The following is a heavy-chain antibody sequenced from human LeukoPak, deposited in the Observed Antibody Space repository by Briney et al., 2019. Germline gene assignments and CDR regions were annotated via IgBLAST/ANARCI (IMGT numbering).Heavy chain of an antibody. CDR2: ISTYNGDT. Sequence: ASVKVSCKASGYTFTSYGISWVRQAPGQGLEWMGWISTYNGDTDYSQKLQGRVTMTTDTSTSTAYMELRSLRSEDTAVYYCARDDLGGPWYFGNWGQGTLVTVSS. D-gene: IGHD4-23*01. V-gene: IGHV1-18*01. CDR1: GYTFTSYG. J-gene: IGHJ4*02. CDR3: ARDDLGGPWYFGN.